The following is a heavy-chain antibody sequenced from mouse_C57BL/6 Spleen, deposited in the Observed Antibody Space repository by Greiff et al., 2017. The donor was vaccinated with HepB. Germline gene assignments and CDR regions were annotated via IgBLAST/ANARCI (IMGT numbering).Heavy chain of an antibody. CDR1: GFTFSNYW. J-gene: IGHJ4*01. D-gene: IGHD1-1*01. Sequence: EVKLVESGGGLVQPGGSMKLSCVASGFTFSNYWMNWVRQSPEKGLEWVAQIRLKSDNYATHYAESVKGRFTISRDDSKSSVYLQMNNLRAEDTGIYYCTVDTTVVNAMDYWGQGTSVTVSS. CDR2: IRLKSDNYAT. CDR3: TVDTTVVNAMDY. V-gene: IGHV6-3*01.